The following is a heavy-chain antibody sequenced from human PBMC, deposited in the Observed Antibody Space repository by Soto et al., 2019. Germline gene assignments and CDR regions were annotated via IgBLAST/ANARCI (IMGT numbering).Heavy chain of an antibody. CDR1: GYTFTSYA. V-gene: IGHV1-3*01. CDR2: INAGNGNT. CDR3: AREHQYGDSRDYYYGMDV. D-gene: IGHD4-17*01. J-gene: IGHJ6*02. Sequence: ASVKVSCKASGYTFTSYAMHWVRQAPGQRLEWMGWINAGNGNTKYSQKFQGRVTITRDTSASTAYMELSSLRSEDTAVYYCAREHQYGDSRDYYYGMDVWGQGTTVTVSS.